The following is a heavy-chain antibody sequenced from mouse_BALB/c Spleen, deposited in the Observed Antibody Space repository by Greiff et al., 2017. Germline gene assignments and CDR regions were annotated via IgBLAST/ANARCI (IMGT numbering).Heavy chain of an antibody. Sequence: VQLQQSGPELVRPGVSVKISCKGSSYTFTDYAMHWVKQSHAKSLEWIGVISTYYGNTNYNQKFKGKATLTVDKSSSTAYMHLSSLTSEDSAVYYCARFTVVDAMDYWGQGTSVTVSS. V-gene: IGHV1-67*01. CDR3: ARFTVVDAMDY. J-gene: IGHJ4*01. D-gene: IGHD1-1*01. CDR2: ISTYYGNT. CDR1: SYTFTDYA.